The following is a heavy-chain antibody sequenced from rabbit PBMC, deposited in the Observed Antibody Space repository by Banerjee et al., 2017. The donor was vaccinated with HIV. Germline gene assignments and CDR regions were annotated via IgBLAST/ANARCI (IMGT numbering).Heavy chain of an antibody. CDR1: GFTLINYW. J-gene: IGHJ6*01. CDR2: IYTGDGNT. CDR3: ARGGGGYGSLAL. V-gene: IGHV1S45*01. Sequence: SLTLTCKTSGFTLINYWICWVRQAPGKGLEWIACIYTGDGNTHYASWAKGRFTISKTSSTVDLKMTSLTAADTATYFCARGGGGYGSLALWGPGTL. D-gene: IGHD1-1*01.